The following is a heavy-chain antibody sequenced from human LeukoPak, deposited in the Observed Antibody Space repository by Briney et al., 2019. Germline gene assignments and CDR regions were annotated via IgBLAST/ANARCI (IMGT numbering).Heavy chain of an antibody. CDR2: IKQDGSEK. V-gene: IGHV3-7*01. J-gene: IGHJ5*02. CDR3: ASGYYYGSGSYGPFDP. D-gene: IGHD3-10*01. CDR1: GFTFSSHW. Sequence: GGSLRLSCAASGFTFSSHWMSWVRQAPGKGLEWVANIKQDGSEKYYVDSVKGRFTISRDNAKNSLYLQMNSLRAEDTAVYYCASGYYYGSGSYGPFDPWGQGTLVTVSS.